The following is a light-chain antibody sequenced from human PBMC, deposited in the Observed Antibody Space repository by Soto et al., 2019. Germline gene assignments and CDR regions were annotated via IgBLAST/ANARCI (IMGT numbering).Light chain of an antibody. Sequence: DTQMTQSPSTLSASVGERVTITCRASQSISSWLAWYQQKPGKAPKLLIYKASSLDTGVPSSFSGSGSGTEFTLTISSLQPDDFATYYCQQYNSYPWTFGQGTKVEIK. V-gene: IGKV1-5*03. CDR2: KAS. CDR3: QQYNSYPWT. J-gene: IGKJ1*01. CDR1: QSISSW.